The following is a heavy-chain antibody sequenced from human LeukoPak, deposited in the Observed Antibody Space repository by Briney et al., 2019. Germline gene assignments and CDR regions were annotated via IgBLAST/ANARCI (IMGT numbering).Heavy chain of an antibody. CDR1: GFTFSSYW. J-gene: IGHJ6*03. Sequence: PGGSLRLSCAPSGFTFSSYWESWVRQAPGKGLEWVANIKQDGSEKYYVDSVKGRFTISRDNAKNSLYLQMNSLRAEDTAVYYCALAGTNYYYYMDVWGKGTTVTVSS. CDR2: IKQDGSEK. D-gene: IGHD6-19*01. CDR3: ALAGTNYYYYMDV. V-gene: IGHV3-7*01.